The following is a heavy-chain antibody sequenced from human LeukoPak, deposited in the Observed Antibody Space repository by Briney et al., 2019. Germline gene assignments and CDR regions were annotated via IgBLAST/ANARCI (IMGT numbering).Heavy chain of an antibody. V-gene: IGHV4-61*01. CDR1: GGSVRSGSYY. J-gene: IGHJ4*02. D-gene: IGHD3/OR15-3a*01. CDR2: IYYSGST. CDR3: ARTKTGYYTAQFDY. Sequence: SETLSLTCTVSGGSVRSGSYYWSWIPQPPGKGLEWIGYIYYSGSTNYNPSLKSRVTIAVDPSKIQFYLKLSSVTAADTAVYFCARTKTGYYTAQFDYWGQGTLVTVSS.